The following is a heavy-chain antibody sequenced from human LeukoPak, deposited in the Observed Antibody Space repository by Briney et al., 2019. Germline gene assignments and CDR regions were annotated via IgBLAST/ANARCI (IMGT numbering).Heavy chain of an antibody. J-gene: IGHJ6*02. D-gene: IGHD1-26*01. Sequence: GGSLRLSCAASGFTFSSYWMSWVRQAPGKGLEWVAGISGSGGSTYYAASVKGRFTISRDNSKNALYLLMNNLRAEDTAAYYCAKDSGTSLYFYYGMDVWGQGTTVTVAS. V-gene: IGHV3-23*01. CDR2: ISGSGGST. CDR1: GFTFSSYW. CDR3: AKDSGTSLYFYYGMDV.